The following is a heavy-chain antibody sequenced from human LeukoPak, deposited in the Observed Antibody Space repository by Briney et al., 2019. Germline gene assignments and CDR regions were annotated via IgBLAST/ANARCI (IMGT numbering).Heavy chain of an antibody. D-gene: IGHD3-3*01. CDR2: IYYSGST. Sequence: SETLSLTCTVSGGSISSSSYYWGWIRQPPGKGLEWIGSIYYSGSTYYNPSLKSRVTISVDTSKNQFSLKLSSVTAADTAVYYCAGYDFWSGYYYNFDYWGQGTLVTVSS. CDR1: GGSISSSSYY. J-gene: IGHJ4*02. CDR3: AGYDFWSGYYYNFDY. V-gene: IGHV4-39*07.